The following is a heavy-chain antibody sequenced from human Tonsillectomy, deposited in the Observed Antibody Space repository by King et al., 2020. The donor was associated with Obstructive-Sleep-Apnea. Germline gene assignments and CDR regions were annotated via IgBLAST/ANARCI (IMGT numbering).Heavy chain of an antibody. D-gene: IGHD3-3*01. CDR2: IKQDGSEK. J-gene: IGHJ6*02. CDR3: ATVLAEAEPIVGVGPSYYYHYYGMDV. Sequence: VQLVESGGGLVQPGGSLRLSCAASEFTFSSYWMSWVRQAPGKGLEWVANIKQDGSEKYYVGSVRGRFTISRDNAENSLYLQMNSLRAEDTAVYYCATVLAEAEPIVGVGPSYYYHYYGMDVWGQGTTVTVSS. CDR1: EFTFSSYW. V-gene: IGHV3-7*03.